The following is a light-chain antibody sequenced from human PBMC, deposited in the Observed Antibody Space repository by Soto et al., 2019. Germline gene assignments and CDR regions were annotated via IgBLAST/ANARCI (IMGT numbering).Light chain of an antibody. CDR2: DAS. J-gene: IGKJ1*01. V-gene: IGKV3-11*01. CDR1: QSVSSY. CDR3: QQYGDSPPWT. Sequence: EIVLTQSPATLSLSPGERATLSCRASQSVSSYLAWYQQKPGQAPRLLIYDASNRATGIPARFSGSGSGTDFTLTISSLEPEDFAVYYCQQYGDSPPWTFGQGTKVE.